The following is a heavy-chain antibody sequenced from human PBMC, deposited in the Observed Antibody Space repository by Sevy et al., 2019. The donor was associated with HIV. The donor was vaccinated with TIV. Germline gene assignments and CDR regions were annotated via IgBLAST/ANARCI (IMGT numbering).Heavy chain of an antibody. CDR3: ARDLGSGWPDYYYYYMDV. CDR2: MYYSGST. CDR1: GYSISSGYY. Sequence: SETLSLTCAVSGYSISSGYYWGWIRQPHGKGLEWIGSMYYSGSTDYNPSLKSRVTISVDTSKNEFSLKLSSVTAADTAVYYCARDLGSGWPDYYYYYMDVWGKGTTVTVSS. J-gene: IGHJ6*03. D-gene: IGHD6-19*01. V-gene: IGHV4-38-2*02.